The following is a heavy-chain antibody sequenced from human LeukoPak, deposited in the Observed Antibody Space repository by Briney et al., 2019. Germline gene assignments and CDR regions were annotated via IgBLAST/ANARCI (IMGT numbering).Heavy chain of an antibody. Sequence: GRSLRLSCAASGFTFSSYGMHWVRQAPGKGLEWVAVIWYDGSNKYYADSVKGRFTISRDNSKNTLYLQMNSLRAEDTAVYYCARSQLDYYFDYWGQGTLVTVSS. CDR3: ARSQLDYYFDY. J-gene: IGHJ4*02. CDR2: IWYDGSNK. CDR1: GFTFSSYG. V-gene: IGHV3-33*01. D-gene: IGHD6-6*01.